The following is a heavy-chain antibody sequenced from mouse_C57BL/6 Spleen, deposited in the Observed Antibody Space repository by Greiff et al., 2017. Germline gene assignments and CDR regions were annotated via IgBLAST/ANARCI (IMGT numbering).Heavy chain of an antibody. Sequence: VKLMESGAELVKPGASVKLSCKASGYTFTSYWMHWVKQRPGRGLEWIGRIDPNSGGTKYNEKFKSKATLTVDKPSSTAYMQLSSLTSEDSAVYYCARELITTVVARYFDYWGQGTTLTVSS. V-gene: IGHV1-72*01. J-gene: IGHJ2*01. CDR1: GYTFTSYW. CDR2: IDPNSGGT. CDR3: ARELITTVVARYFDY. D-gene: IGHD1-1*01.